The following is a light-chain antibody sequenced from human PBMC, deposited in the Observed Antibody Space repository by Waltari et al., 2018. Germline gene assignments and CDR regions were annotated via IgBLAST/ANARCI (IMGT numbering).Light chain of an antibody. J-gene: IGLJ2*01. CDR2: GNN. CDR1: SSNIAVNT. CDR3: AAWDDSLYGRV. V-gene: IGLV1-44*01. Sequence: QSVLTQPPSASGTPGQTVSISCSGGSSNIAVNTVNWYQQLPGMAPKLLINGNNHRPSGVPDLFSGSKSGTSASLAISGLQSEDEADYYCAAWDDSLYGRVFGGGTKLTVL.